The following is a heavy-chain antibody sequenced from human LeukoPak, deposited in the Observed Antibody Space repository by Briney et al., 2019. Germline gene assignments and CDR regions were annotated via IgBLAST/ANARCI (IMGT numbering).Heavy chain of an antibody. V-gene: IGHV4-59*01. J-gene: IGHJ5*02. CDR1: GGSISSYY. CDR3: ARDHSYGXAXFDP. D-gene: IGHD2-8*01. CDR2: IYYSGST. Sequence: SETLSLTCTVSGGSISSYYWSWIRQPPGKGLEWIGYIYYSGSTNYNPSLKSRVTISVDTSKNQFSLKLSSVTAADTAFYYCARDHSYGXAXFDPWGXGXLXXVS.